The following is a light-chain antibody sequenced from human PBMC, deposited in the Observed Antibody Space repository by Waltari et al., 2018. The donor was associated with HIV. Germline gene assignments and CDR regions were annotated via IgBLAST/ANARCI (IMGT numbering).Light chain of an antibody. CDR1: QSVLHTSNNKNY. V-gene: IGKV4-1*01. Sequence: DIVMSQSPDSLAVSLGERATINCRSSQSVLHTSNNKNYLTWSQQKPGQPPRLLFYWAATRESGVPDRFSGSGSGTDFTLTISSLQAEDVAIYYCHKYYSTPITFGQGTRLEIK. J-gene: IGKJ5*01. CDR2: WAA. CDR3: HKYYSTPIT.